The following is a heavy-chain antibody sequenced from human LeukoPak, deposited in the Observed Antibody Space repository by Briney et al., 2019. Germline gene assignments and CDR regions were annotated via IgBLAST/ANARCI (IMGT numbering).Heavy chain of an antibody. J-gene: IGHJ3*02. CDR1: GFTLSSYE. Sequence: GGSLRLSCAASGFTLSSYEMNWVRQAPGKGLEWVSYISSSGSTIYYADSVKGRFTISRDNAKNSLHLQMNSLRAEDTAVYYCARAGPGSYGDAFDIWGQGTMVTVSS. V-gene: IGHV3-48*03. CDR3: ARAGPGSYGDAFDI. CDR2: ISSSGSTI. D-gene: IGHD3-10*01.